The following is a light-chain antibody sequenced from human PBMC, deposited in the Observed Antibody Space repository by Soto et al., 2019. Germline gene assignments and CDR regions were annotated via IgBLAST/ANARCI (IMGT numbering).Light chain of an antibody. CDR2: DNN. CDR1: STNIGNNY. J-gene: IGLJ2*01. V-gene: IGLV1-51*01. Sequence: QSVLTQPPSVSAAPGQKVTISCSGSSTNIGNNYVSWYQQLTGTAPKLLIYDNNKRPSGIPDRFSGSKSGTSATLGITGLQTGDEAYYYCGTWDSSLSAVVFGGGTKLTVL. CDR3: GTWDSSLSAVV.